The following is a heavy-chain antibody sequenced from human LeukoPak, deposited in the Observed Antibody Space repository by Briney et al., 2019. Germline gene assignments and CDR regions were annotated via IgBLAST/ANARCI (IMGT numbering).Heavy chain of an antibody. CDR1: GFTFSSYW. D-gene: IGHD4-17*01. CDR2: INTDGSST. J-gene: IGHJ4*02. V-gene: IGHV3-74*01. Sequence: PGGSLRLSCAASGFTFSSYWMHWVRQAPGKGLVWVSRINTDGSSTSYADSVKGRFTISRDNAKNSLYLQMNSLRAEDTAVYHCARALIGDYDKLDYWGQGTLVTVSS. CDR3: ARALIGDYDKLDY.